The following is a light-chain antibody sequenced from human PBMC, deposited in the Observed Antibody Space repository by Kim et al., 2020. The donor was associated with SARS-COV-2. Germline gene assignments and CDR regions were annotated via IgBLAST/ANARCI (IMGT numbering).Light chain of an antibody. CDR3: QQYYSTPLT. V-gene: IGKV4-1*01. CDR1: QSVLYSSNNKNY. J-gene: IGKJ4*01. Sequence: DIVMTQSPDSLAVSLGERVTINCKSSQSVLYSSNNKNYLAWYQQKPGQPPKLLIYCASTRESGVPDRFSGSGSGTDFTLTISSLQAEDVAVYYCQQYYSTPLTFGGGTKVDIK. CDR2: CAS.